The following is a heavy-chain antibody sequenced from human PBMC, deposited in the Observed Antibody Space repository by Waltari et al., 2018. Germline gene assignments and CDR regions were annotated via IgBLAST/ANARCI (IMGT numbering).Heavy chain of an antibody. V-gene: IGHV4-4*02. Sequence: QVQLQESGPGLVKPSGTLSLTCAVSGGSISSSNWWSWVRQPPGKGLEWIGEIYHSGSTNYNPSLKSRVTISVDKSKNQFSLKLSSVTAADTAVYYCARERTTGTSRVVGYYYGMDVWGQGTTVTVSS. CDR3: ARERTTGTSRVVGYYYGMDV. D-gene: IGHD1-1*01. CDR2: IYHSGST. J-gene: IGHJ6*02. CDR1: GGSISSSNW.